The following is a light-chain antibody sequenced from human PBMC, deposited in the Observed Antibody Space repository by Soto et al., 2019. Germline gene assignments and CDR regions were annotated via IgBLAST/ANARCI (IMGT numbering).Light chain of an antibody. CDR3: QQYGISPLT. Sequence: EIVLPQSPDTLSLSPGESATLSCRASQSVSSSYLAWYQQKPGQAPRLLIYGASNRATGIPDRFSGSGSGTDFTLTISRLEPEDFAVYYCQQYGISPLTFGGGTKVDIK. J-gene: IGKJ4*01. CDR1: QSVSSSY. CDR2: GAS. V-gene: IGKV3-20*01.